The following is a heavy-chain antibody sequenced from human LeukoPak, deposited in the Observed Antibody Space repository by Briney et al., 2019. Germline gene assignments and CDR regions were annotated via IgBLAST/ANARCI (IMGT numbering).Heavy chain of an antibody. V-gene: IGHV3-21*01. CDR2: ISPQGDST. Sequence: GRSLRLSCAASALTLTSYSMNWVRHVQGGGLEWVSSISPQGDSTQNADSVKGRFTISRDNAKNSLYLEMNSLSAEDTGVYYCARDFTGESGYAGYWGQGTLFTVSS. CDR3: ARDFTGESGYAGY. J-gene: IGHJ4*02. D-gene: IGHD5-12*01. CDR1: ALTLTSYS.